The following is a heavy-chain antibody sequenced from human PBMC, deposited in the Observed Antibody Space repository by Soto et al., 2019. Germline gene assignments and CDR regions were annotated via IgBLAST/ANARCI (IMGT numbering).Heavy chain of an antibody. CDR3: ARVASDYINSVDH. V-gene: IGHV3-23*01. D-gene: IGHD4-4*01. Sequence: EVQLLESGGGLVQPGGSLRLSCAASGFTFNAYAMTLVRQAPGKGLEWVSAIGGSGGNRYYAASVKGRFTISRDNSKDTVDLQMNRLRVEDTAVYYCARVASDYINSVDHWGQGILVTVSS. CDR1: GFTFNAYA. J-gene: IGHJ4*02. CDR2: IGGSGGNR.